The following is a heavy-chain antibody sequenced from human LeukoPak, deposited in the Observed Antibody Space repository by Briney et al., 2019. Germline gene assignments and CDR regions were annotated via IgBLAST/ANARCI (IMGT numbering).Heavy chain of an antibody. Sequence: GGSLRLSCAASGFTFSSYSMIWVRQAPGKGLEWVSSISSSSSYIYYADSVKGRFTISRDNSKNTLYLQMNSLRAEDTAVYYCAKEYSSGWYPQKYYFDYWGQGTLVTVSS. J-gene: IGHJ4*02. CDR3: AKEYSSGWYPQKYYFDY. D-gene: IGHD6-19*01. CDR1: GFTFSSYS. V-gene: IGHV3-21*01. CDR2: ISSSSSYI.